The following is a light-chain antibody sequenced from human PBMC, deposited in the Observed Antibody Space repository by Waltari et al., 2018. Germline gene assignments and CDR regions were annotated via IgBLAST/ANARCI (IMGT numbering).Light chain of an antibody. Sequence: DIVMTQSPESPAVSLGERANINCKSSQSVLFSSNNKDFVAWHQQKPGRPPKLLIYWASTRYSGVPARFSASGSGTNFTLTISSLQAEDVAVYYCHQYFKTPWTFDRGTQVEIK. V-gene: IGKV4-1*01. CDR3: HQYFKTPWT. CDR2: WAS. J-gene: IGKJ1*01. CDR1: QSVLFSSNNKDF.